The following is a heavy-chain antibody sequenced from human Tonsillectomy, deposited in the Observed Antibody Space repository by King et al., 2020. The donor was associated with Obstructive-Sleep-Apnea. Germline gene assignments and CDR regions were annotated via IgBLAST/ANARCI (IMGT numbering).Heavy chain of an antibody. D-gene: IGHD3-10*02. V-gene: IGHV4-31*03. CDR2: IYNGETS. J-gene: IGHJ4*02. CDR3: ARDHDRERGIFDY. Sequence: QLQESGPGLVTPSQTLSLTCTVSGGSIGSGGFYWSWIRQLPGRDLEWIGYIYNGETSYYNPSLESRVTISADTSKDQFSLKLTSVTAADTAVYYCARDHDRERGIFDYWGRGTLVTVSS. CDR1: GGSIGSGGFY.